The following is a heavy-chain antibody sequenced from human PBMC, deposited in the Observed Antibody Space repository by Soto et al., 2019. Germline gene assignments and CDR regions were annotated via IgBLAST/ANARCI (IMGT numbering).Heavy chain of an antibody. CDR2: IYYSGST. D-gene: IGHD2-21*02. CDR3: ARGGRVSHFGAYCGGDCYFDWFDP. CDR1: GGSISSYY. V-gene: IGHV4-59*01. J-gene: IGHJ5*02. Sequence: SETLSLTCTVSGGSISSYYWSWIRQPPGKGLEWIGFIYYSGSTNYNPSLKSRVTISVDTSKNQFSLKLSSVTAADTAVYYCARGGRVSHFGAYCGGDCYFDWFDPWGQGTLVTVSS.